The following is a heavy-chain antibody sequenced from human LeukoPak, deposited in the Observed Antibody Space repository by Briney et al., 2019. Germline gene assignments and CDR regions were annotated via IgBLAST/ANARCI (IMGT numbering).Heavy chain of an antibody. CDR2: ISSNSSYI. CDR3: ARPREYSGYVLDY. D-gene: IGHD5-12*01. V-gene: IGHV3-21*01. CDR1: GFTFSSYT. Sequence: PGGSLRLSCAASGFTFSSYTMNWVRQAPGKGLEWVSSISSNSSYIYYADSVKGRFTISRDNSKSSLFLQMNSLRAEDTAVYYCARPREYSGYVLDYWGQGTLVTVSS. J-gene: IGHJ4*02.